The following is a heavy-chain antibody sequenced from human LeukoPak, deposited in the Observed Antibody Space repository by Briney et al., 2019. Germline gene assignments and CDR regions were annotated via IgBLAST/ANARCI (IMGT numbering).Heavy chain of an antibody. J-gene: IGHJ6*02. D-gene: IGHD2-15*01. Sequence: GGSLRLSCAGSGFPFSSSWMAWVRRAPGRGLEWVANIRQDGIEKHHVDCVKGRFTISRDNAKNSLYLQMNSLRAEETAVYYCATGCWNCRYAMDVWGQGTTVAVSS. CDR2: IRQDGIEK. V-gene: IGHV3-7*01. CDR3: ATGCWNCRYAMDV. CDR1: GFPFSSSW.